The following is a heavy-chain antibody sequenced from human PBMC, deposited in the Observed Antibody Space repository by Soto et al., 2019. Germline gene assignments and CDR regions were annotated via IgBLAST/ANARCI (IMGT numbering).Heavy chain of an antibody. CDR3: AADNDFWSGHYSFDY. CDR2: IVVGSGNT. D-gene: IGHD3-3*01. V-gene: IGHV1-58*01. CDR1: GFTFRSSA. Sequence: ASVKVSCKASGFTFRSSAVQWVRQARGQRLEWIGWIVVGSGNTNYAQKFQERVTITRDMSTSTAYMELTSLRSEGTAVYYCAADNDFWSGHYSFDYWGQGALVTVSS. J-gene: IGHJ4*02.